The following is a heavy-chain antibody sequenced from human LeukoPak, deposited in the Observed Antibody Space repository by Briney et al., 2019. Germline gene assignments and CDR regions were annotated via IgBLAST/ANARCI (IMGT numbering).Heavy chain of an antibody. Sequence: GASVKVSCKASGYTFTGYYMHWVRQAPGQGLEWMGWINPNSGGTNYAQKSQGRVTMTRDTSISTAYMELSRLRSDDTAVYYCARTYDILTGYSYFDYWGQGTLVTVSS. CDR1: GYTFTGYY. J-gene: IGHJ4*02. CDR3: ARTYDILTGYSYFDY. CDR2: INPNSGGT. D-gene: IGHD3-9*01. V-gene: IGHV1-2*02.